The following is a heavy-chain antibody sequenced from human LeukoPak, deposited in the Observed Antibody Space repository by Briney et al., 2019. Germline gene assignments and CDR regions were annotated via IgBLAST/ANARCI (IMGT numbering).Heavy chain of an antibody. V-gene: IGHV3-30-3*01. CDR3: AKEVDTVMDWANDAFDI. Sequence: GGSLRLSCAATGFTFSSYAMHWVRQAPGKGLEWVAVISYDGSNKYYADSVKGRFTISRDNSKNTLYLQMNSLRVEDTAIYYCAKEVDTVMDWANDAFDIWGQGTMVTVSS. CDR1: GFTFSSYA. CDR2: ISYDGSNK. D-gene: IGHD5-18*01. J-gene: IGHJ3*02.